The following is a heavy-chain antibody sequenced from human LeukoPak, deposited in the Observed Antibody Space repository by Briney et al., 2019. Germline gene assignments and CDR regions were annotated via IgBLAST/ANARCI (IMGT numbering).Heavy chain of an antibody. CDR3: ARWGYAFDI. CDR1: GFTFSSYW. Sequence: RGSLRLSCAASGFTFSSYWMHWVRHAPGERLGWVSRINSDGSSTSYADSVKGRFTISRDNAKNTLYLQMNSLRAEDTAVYYCARWGYAFDIWGQGTMVTVSS. J-gene: IGHJ3*02. CDR2: INSDGSST. V-gene: IGHV3-74*01. D-gene: IGHD3-16*01.